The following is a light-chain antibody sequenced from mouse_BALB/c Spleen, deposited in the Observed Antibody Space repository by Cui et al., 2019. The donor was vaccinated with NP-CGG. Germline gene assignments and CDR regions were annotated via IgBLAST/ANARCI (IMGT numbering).Light chain of an antibody. Sequence: QAVLPQESALTPSPGETVTLTCRSSIGAVTTSNYANWVQEKPDHLFTGLIGGTNNRAPGVPARFSGSLIGDKAALTITGAQTEDEAIYFCALWYSDHWVFGGGTKLTVL. V-gene: IGLV1*01. CDR3: ALWYSDHWV. J-gene: IGLJ1*01. CDR1: IGAVTTSNY. CDR2: GTN.